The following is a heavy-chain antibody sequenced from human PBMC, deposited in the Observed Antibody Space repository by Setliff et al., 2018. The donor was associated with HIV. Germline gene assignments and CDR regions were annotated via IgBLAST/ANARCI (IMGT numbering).Heavy chain of an antibody. CDR2: ISGTATTI. Sequence: PGGSLRLSCAASGFTFSDHYMSWIRQAPGKGLEWVSSISGTATTIYSADSVKGRFTISRDNAKNSLFLQMNSLRAEDTAVYYCKAYYYDSSGYSPDDFDIWGQGTMVT. CDR3: KAYYYDSSGYSPDDFDI. D-gene: IGHD3-22*01. CDR1: GFTFSDHY. J-gene: IGHJ3*02. V-gene: IGHV3-11*04.